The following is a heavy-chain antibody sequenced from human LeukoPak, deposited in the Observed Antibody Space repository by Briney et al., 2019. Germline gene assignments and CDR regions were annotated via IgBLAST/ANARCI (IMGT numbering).Heavy chain of an antibody. V-gene: IGHV1-8*03. CDR3: ASGLGHDAFHI. CDR1: GYTFTSYD. Sequence: ASVKVSCKASGYTFTSYDINWVRQATGQGLEWMGWMNPNSGNTGYAQKFQGRVTIIADKSTSTAYMELYSLRSEDTAVYYCASGLGHDAFHIWGQGTMVTVSS. J-gene: IGHJ3*02. CDR2: MNPNSGNT.